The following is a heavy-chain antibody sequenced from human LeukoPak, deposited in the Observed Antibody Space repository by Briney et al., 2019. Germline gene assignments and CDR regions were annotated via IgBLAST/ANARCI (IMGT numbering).Heavy chain of an antibody. CDR3: ARKVVPAAMKSWFDP. CDR1: GYTFTGYY. J-gene: IGHJ5*02. Sequence: ASVKVSCKASGYTFTGYYMHWVRQAPGQGLEWMGWINPNSGGTNYAQKFQGRVTMTRDTSISTAYMELSRLRSDDTAVYYCARKVVPAAMKSWFDPWGQGTLVTVSS. CDR2: INPNSGGT. V-gene: IGHV1-2*02. D-gene: IGHD2-2*01.